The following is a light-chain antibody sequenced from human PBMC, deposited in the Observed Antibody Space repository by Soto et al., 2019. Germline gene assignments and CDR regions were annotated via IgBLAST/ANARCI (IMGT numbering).Light chain of an antibody. CDR1: QGIANF. V-gene: IGKV1-9*01. CDR3: QQLNSFPIP. Sequence: IQLTQSPSSLSASVGDRVTISCRASQGIANFLAWYQQKPGKAPKLLIYGASTLQSGVPSRFSGSGSGTDFTLTISSLQPEDVATYYWQQLNSFPIPCGPGTKVDIK. CDR2: GAS. J-gene: IGKJ3*01.